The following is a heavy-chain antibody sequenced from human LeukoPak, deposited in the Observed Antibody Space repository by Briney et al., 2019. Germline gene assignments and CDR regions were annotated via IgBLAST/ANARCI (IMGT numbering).Heavy chain of an antibody. V-gene: IGHV4-38-2*02. CDR3: ARGEVGSIGRLGY. J-gene: IGHJ4*02. CDR1: GYSISSGNY. CDR2: TYHSGST. D-gene: IGHD1-26*01. Sequence: SSETLSLTCSVSGYSISSGNYWGWIQQPPGKTLEWIGSTYHSGSTQLHPSLHSRVTISVDTSKNQFFLNLSSVTATDTAVYYCARGEVGSIGRLGYWGQGILVTVSS.